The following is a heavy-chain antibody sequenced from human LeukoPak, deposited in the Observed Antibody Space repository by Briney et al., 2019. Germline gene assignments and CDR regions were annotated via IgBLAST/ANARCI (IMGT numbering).Heavy chain of an antibody. CDR2: IYYSGST. D-gene: IGHD5-18*01. CDR1: GGSISSSSDY. V-gene: IGHV4-39*01. Sequence: SETLSLTCTVSGGSISSSSDYWGWIRQSPGKGLEWIGSIYYSGSTYYNPSLKSRVTISVDTSKNQFSLKLSSVTAADTAVYYCARLRNIAMIKDWSSFHFDYWGQGTLVTVSS. CDR3: ARLRNIAMIKDWSSFHFDY. J-gene: IGHJ4*02.